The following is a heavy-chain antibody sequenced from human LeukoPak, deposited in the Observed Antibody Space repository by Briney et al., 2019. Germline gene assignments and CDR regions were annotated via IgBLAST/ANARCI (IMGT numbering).Heavy chain of an antibody. V-gene: IGHV4-39*01. J-gene: IGHJ4*02. CDR1: GGSISDSSYF. CDR2: IYYSGNT. Sequence: SETLSLTCAVSGGSISDSSYFWGWIRQPPGKGLEWIGSIYYSGNTYYNPSLKSRVTISVDTSKNQFSLKLSSVTAADTAVYDCARLKEGIDYWGQGTLVTVSS. CDR3: ARLKEGIDY. D-gene: IGHD3-10*01.